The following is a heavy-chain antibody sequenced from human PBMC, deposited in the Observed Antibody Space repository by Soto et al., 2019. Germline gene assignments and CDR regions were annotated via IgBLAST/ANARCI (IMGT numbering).Heavy chain of an antibody. J-gene: IGHJ5*02. D-gene: IGHD3-3*02. Sequence: PSETLSLTCTVSGGSISSYYWSWIRQPPGKGLEWIGCIYYSGSTNYNPSLKSRVTISVDTSKNQFSLKLSSVTAADMAVYYCASPKIAFYNWFDPWGQGTLVTVSS. V-gene: IGHV4-59*08. CDR1: GGSISSYY. CDR2: IYYSGST. CDR3: ASPKIAFYNWFDP.